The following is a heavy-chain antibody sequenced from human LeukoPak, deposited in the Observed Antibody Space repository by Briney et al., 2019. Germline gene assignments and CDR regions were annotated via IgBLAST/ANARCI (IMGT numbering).Heavy chain of an antibody. V-gene: IGHV3-23*01. Sequence: GGSLRLSCAASGFTFSSYAMSWVRQAPGKGVEGVSAIRGSGGSTYYADSVKGRFTISRDNSKNTLYLQMNSLRAEDTAVYYCAKGSSPFDYWGQGTLVTVSS. J-gene: IGHJ4*02. CDR2: IRGSGGST. CDR3: AKGSSPFDY. CDR1: GFTFSSYA.